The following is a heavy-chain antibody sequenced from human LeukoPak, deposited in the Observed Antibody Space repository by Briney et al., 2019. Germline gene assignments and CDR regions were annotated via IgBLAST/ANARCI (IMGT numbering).Heavy chain of an antibody. V-gene: IGHV4-34*01. J-gene: IGHJ5*02. D-gene: IGHD3-10*01. CDR2: INHSGST. CDR3: ARRTYYYGSGSFDP. Sequence: SETLSLTCAVYGGSFSGYYWSWIRQPPGKGLEWTGEINHSGSTNYNPSLKSRVTISVDTSKNQFSLKLSSVTAADTAVYYCARRTYYYGSGSFDPWGQGTLVTVSS. CDR1: GGSFSGYY.